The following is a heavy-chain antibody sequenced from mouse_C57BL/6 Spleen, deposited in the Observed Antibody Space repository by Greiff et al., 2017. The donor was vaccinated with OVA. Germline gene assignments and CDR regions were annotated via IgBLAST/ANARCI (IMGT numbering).Heavy chain of an antibody. V-gene: IGHV2-2*01. CDR3: ARNSGTTVVVDY. Sequence: QVQLQQSGPGLVQPSQSLSITCTVSGFSLTSYGVHWVRQSPGKGLEWLGVIWSGGSTAYNAAFISRLSISKDNSKSQVFFKMNSLQADDTAIYDCARNSGTTVVVDYWGQGTTLTVSS. CDR1: GFSLTSYG. J-gene: IGHJ2*01. D-gene: IGHD1-1*01. CDR2: IWSGGST.